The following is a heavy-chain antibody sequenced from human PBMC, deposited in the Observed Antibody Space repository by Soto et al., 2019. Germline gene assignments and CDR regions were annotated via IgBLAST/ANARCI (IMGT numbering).Heavy chain of an antibody. CDR1: GFTFSNAW. CDR3: TTEGGYCSGGSCSVVDY. Sequence: VQLVESGGGLVKPGGSLRLSCAASGFTFSNAWMSWVRQAPGKGLEWVGRIKSKTDGGTTDYAAPVKGRFTISRDDSKNTLYLQMNSLKTEDTAVYYCTTEGGYCSGGSCSVVDYWGQGTLVTVSS. V-gene: IGHV3-15*01. CDR2: IKSKTDGGTT. J-gene: IGHJ4*02. D-gene: IGHD2-15*01.